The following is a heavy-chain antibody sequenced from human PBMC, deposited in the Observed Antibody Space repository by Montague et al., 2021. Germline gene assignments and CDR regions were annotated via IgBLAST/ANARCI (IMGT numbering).Heavy chain of an antibody. CDR1: GGSISRSSYY. V-gene: IGHV4-39*01. Sequence: SETLSLTCTVSGGSISRSSYYWGWIRQPPGKGLEWIGSIYSSGSTYYNPSLKSRVTISADTSKNQFSLKLSSVTAADTAVYHCTRPGGYCTNDTCYFWFAPWGQGILVTASS. D-gene: IGHD2-8*01. J-gene: IGHJ5*02. CDR2: IYSSGST. CDR3: TRPGGYCTNDTCYFWFAP.